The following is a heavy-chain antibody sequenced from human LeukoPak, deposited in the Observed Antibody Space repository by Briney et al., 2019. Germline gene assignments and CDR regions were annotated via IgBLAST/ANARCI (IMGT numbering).Heavy chain of an antibody. D-gene: IGHD3-9*01. J-gene: IGHJ4*02. V-gene: IGHV4-34*01. Sequence: SETLSLTCAVNGGSFSNYYWTWIRQSPGKGLEWIGEINHSGSTSYNPSLMSRVTISLDTSKNQFSLKLSSVTAADTAVYYCARGGTISKGEFDYWGQGTLVTVSS. CDR3: ARGGTISKGEFDY. CDR2: INHSGST. CDR1: GGSFSNYY.